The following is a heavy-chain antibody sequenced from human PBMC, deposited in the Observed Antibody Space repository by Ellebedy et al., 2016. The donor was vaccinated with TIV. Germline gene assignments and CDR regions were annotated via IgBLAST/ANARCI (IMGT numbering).Heavy chain of an antibody. CDR3: AREMLGDNKSFDY. CDR2: INSSGGT. Sequence: ASVKVSXXASGYTFAGNHMHWVRQAPGQGLEWMGWINSSGGTNYAQKFQGRVTVTGDTSISIVSMDLSSLRSDDTALYYCAREMLGDNKSFDYWGQGTLVTVSS. D-gene: IGHD1-26*01. V-gene: IGHV1-2*02. CDR1: GYTFAGNH. J-gene: IGHJ4*02.